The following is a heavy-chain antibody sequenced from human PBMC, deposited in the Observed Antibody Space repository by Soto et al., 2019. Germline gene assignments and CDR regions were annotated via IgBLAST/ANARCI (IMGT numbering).Heavy chain of an antibody. CDR3: ARGHDRSAYWFDP. Sequence: SETLSLTCTVSGGSISSYYWSWIRQPPGKGLEWIGYIYYSGSTNYNPSLKSRVTISVDTSKNQFSLKLSSVTAADTAVYYCARGHDRSAYWFDPWGQGTLVTVSS. D-gene: IGHD3-22*01. CDR1: GGSISSYY. CDR2: IYYSGST. V-gene: IGHV4-59*01. J-gene: IGHJ5*02.